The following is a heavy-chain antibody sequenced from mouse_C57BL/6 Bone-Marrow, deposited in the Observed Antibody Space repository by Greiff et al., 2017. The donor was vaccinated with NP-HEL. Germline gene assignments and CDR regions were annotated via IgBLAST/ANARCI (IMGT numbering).Heavy chain of an antibody. D-gene: IGHD2-5*01. CDR1: GYTFKSYD. CDR3: ARGSYYSNYE. V-gene: IGHV1-85*01. J-gene: IGHJ3*02. CDR2: IYPRAGST. Sequence: VQLQQSGPELVKPGASVKLSCQASGYTFKSYDLNWVKQRPGQGHEWIGWIYPRAGSTMSNEKFKGKSTLTVDTSSSTAYMELHSLTSEDSAFYFCARGSYYSNYEWGQGTLVTVSA.